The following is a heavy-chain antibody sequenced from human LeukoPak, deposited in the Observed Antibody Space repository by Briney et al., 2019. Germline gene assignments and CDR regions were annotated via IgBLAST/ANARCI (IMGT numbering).Heavy chain of an antibody. V-gene: IGHV1-24*01. J-gene: IGHJ4*02. Sequence: ASVKVSCKVSGYTLNELAIHWVRQAPGKGLEWMGGFDPEDGETMYAQKFQGRVSLTEDTSTDTAHMELSSLRSDDTAVYYCAGEDGSYGFDFWGQGTLVTVSS. CDR2: FDPEDGET. CDR1: GYTLNELA. CDR3: AGEDGSYGFDF. D-gene: IGHD3-16*01.